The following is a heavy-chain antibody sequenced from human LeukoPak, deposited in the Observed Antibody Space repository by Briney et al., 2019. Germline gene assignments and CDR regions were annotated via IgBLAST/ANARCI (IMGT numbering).Heavy chain of an antibody. V-gene: IGHV3-9*01. J-gene: IGHJ4*02. CDR1: GFTFDDYA. Sequence: GGSLRLSRAASGFTFDDYAMHWVRQAPGKGLEWVSGISWNSGSIGYADSVKGRFTISRDNAKNSLYLQMNSLRAEDTALYYCAKGPFSTVTTLFDYWGQGTLVIVSS. D-gene: IGHD4-17*01. CDR2: ISWNSGSI. CDR3: AKGPFSTVTTLFDY.